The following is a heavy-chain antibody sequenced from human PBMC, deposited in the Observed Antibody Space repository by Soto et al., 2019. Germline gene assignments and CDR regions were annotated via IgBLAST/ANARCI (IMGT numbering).Heavy chain of an antibody. J-gene: IGHJ4*02. CDR2: IRSKAYGGTT. CDR3: TRDSGCGGDCYENYFDY. CDR1: GFTFGDYV. Sequence: HPVGSLRLSCTASGFTFGDYVMSWFRQAPGKGLEWVGFIRSKAYGGTTEHAASVKGRFTIPRDDSKSIAYLQMNSLKTEDTAVYYCTRDSGCGGDCYENYFDYWGQGT. D-gene: IGHD2-21*02. V-gene: IGHV3-49*03.